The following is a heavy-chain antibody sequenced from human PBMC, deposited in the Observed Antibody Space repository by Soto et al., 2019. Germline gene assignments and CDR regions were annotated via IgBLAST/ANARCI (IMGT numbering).Heavy chain of an antibody. CDR3: AAGKSRISGYSSSYYYYYMDV. D-gene: IGHD6-13*01. V-gene: IGHV1-58*02. J-gene: IGHJ6*03. CDR1: GFTFPSSA. CDR2: IVVGSGKT. Sequence: GASMKVSCKASGFTFPSSAMQWVRQARGQRLEWKRWIVVGSGKTNYAQKFQERVTITRDMSTSTAYMELSSLRSEDTAVYYCAAGKSRISGYSSSYYYYYMDVWGKGTTVTVSS.